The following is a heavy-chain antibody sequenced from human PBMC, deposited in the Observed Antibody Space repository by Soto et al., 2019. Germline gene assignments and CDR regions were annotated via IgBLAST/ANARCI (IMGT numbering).Heavy chain of an antibody. V-gene: IGHV4-4*07. CDR2: LNTYGNT. Sequence: SETLSLTCTVSGGSISSYRWSWIRQPAGKGLEWIGRLNTYGNTHYNPSLKSRVTVSVDTSRNQFLLTLRSVTAADSAVYHCGRESGETWDYEASWGQGTPVTVSS. D-gene: IGHD1-7*01. J-gene: IGHJ5*02. CDR3: GRESGETWDYEAS. CDR1: GGSISSYR.